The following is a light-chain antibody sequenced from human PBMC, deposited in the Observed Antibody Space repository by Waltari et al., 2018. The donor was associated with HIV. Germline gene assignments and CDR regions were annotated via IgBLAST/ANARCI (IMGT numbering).Light chain of an antibody. CDR1: SSNLGSHY. CDR3: AAWDDSLSGWV. CDR2: RNN. J-gene: IGLJ3*02. V-gene: IGLV1-47*01. Sequence: QSVLTQPPSASGTPGQRVTISCSGSSSNLGSHYVYWYQQLPGPAPKLLIYRNNQRPSGVPDRCSGSKSGTSASLAISGRRSEDEADYYCAAWDDSLSGWVFGGGTKLTVL.